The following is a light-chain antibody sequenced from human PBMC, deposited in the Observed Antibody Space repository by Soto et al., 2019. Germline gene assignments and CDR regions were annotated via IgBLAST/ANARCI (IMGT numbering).Light chain of an antibody. J-gene: IGLJ2*01. Sequence: QSVLTQPPSKSRTPGQRVTISCSGSSSNIGSNHVYWYQQFPGMAPKLLMYRSDQRPTGVPDRFSGSKSGTPASLAISGLRSDDEADYYCSARDDSLSGVVFGGGTKLTLL. CDR2: RSD. CDR1: SSNIGSNH. V-gene: IGLV1-47*01. CDR3: SARDDSLSGVV.